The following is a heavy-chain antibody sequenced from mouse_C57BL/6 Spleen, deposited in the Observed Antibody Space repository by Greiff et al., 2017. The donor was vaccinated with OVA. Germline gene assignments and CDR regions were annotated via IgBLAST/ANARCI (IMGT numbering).Heavy chain of an antibody. CDR2: IHPNSGST. V-gene: IGHV1-64*01. CDR1: GYTFTSYW. J-gene: IGHJ3*01. Sequence: VQLQQPGAELVKPGASVKLSCKASGYTFTSYWMHWVKQRPGQGLEWIGMIHPNSGSTNYNEKFKSKATLTVDKSSSTAYMQLSSLTSEDSAVYFCARGGYDYSWFAYWGQGTLVTVSA. D-gene: IGHD2-4*01. CDR3: ARGGYDYSWFAY.